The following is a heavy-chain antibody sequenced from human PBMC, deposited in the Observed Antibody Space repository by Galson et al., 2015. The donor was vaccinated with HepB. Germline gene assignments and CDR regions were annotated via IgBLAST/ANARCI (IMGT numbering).Heavy chain of an antibody. J-gene: IGHJ5*02. Sequence: TLSLTCTVSGGSISSGGYYWSWIRQHPGKGLEWIGYIYYSGSTYYNPSLKSRVTISVDTSKNQFSLKLSSVTAADTAVYYCARGHYYYGSGSYFWFDPWGQGTLVTVSS. D-gene: IGHD3-10*01. CDR3: ARGHYYYGSGSYFWFDP. CDR2: IYYSGST. V-gene: IGHV4-31*03. CDR1: GGSISSGGYY.